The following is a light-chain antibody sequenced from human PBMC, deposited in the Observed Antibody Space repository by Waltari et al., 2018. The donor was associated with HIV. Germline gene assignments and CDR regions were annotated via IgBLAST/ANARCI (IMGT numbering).Light chain of an antibody. V-gene: IGLV1-47*01. J-gene: IGLJ3*02. CDR3: VSYDSRLDERL. CDR2: RNY. Sequence: SVLTQPPSVSGTPGPTVTTSCSGSTYNIATDASYWYQQLPGTAPKLIIYRNYTRPSGVSDRFSCSKSGASASLVISGLRSEDEAHYYCVSYDSRLDERLFGGGTKLTVL. CDR1: TYNIATDA.